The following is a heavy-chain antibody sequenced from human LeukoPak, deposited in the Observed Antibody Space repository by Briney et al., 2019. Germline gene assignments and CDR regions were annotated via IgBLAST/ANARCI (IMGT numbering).Heavy chain of an antibody. D-gene: IGHD6-6*01. CDR2: IYPDDSDI. J-gene: IGHJ5*02. CDR3: ARQAEWHLVTTWFDL. Sequence: GESLKISCEGSGYSFSSHWIAWVRQTPETGVQLMGVIYPDDSDIKYNPSFQGRITISVDKSINAAYLRWSRLKASDTAIYYCARQAEWHLVTTWFDLWGQGTMVTVSS. CDR1: GYSFSSHW. V-gene: IGHV5-51*01.